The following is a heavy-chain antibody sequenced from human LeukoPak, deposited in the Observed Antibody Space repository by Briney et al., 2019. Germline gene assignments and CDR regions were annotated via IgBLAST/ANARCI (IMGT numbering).Heavy chain of an antibody. CDR1: GGSFSGYY. D-gene: IGHD3-10*01. CDR3: ARGRYYYGSGTSGDI. V-gene: IGHV4-59*10. J-gene: IGHJ3*02. CDR2: IYTSGST. Sequence: PSETLSLTCAVYGGSFSGYYWSWIRQPPGKGLEWIGRIYTSGSTNYNPSLKSRVTMSVDTSKNQFSLKLSSVTAADTAVYYCARGRYYYGSGTSGDIWGQGTMVTVSS.